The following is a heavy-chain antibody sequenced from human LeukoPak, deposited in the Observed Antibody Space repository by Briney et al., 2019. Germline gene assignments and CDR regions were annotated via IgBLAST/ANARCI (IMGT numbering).Heavy chain of an antibody. Sequence: PSETLSLTCTVSGGSISSGGYYWSWIRQHPGKGLEWIGYIYYSGSTHYNPSLKSRVTISLDTSKNQFSLKLSSVTAADTAVYYCARAGDYYGSRSMNCFDPWGQGTLVTVSS. J-gene: IGHJ5*02. CDR3: ARAGDYYGSRSMNCFDP. CDR2: IYYSGST. CDR1: GGSISSGGYY. D-gene: IGHD3-10*01. V-gene: IGHV4-31*03.